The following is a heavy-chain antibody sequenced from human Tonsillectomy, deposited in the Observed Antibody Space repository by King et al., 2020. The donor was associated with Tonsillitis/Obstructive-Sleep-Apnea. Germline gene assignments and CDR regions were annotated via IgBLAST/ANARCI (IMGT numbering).Heavy chain of an antibody. D-gene: IGHD3-10*01. CDR2: ISAYNGNT. Sequence: QLVQSGAEMKKPGASVKVSCKASGYTFTSYAITWVRQAPGQGLEWMGWISAYNGNTNYAQKLQGRVTMTTDTSTSTVYMDLRSLRSDDTAVYYCARVGLRGPGPHYHYYGVDVLGQGTTVPVSS. V-gene: IGHV1-18*01. J-gene: IGHJ6*02. CDR1: GYTFTSYA. CDR3: ARVGLRGPGPHYHYYGVDV.